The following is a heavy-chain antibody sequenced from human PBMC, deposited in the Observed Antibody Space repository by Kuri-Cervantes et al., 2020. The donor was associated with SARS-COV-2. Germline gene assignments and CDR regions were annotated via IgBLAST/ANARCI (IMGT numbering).Heavy chain of an antibody. Sequence: GSVKVSCKASGYTFTSYGISWVRQAPGQGLEWMGWISAYNGNTNYAQKLQGRVTMTTDTSTSTAYMELRSLRSDDTAVYYCARGPGSYHIWYYFDYWGQGTLVTVSS. CDR2: ISAYNGNT. D-gene: IGHD1-26*01. V-gene: IGHV1-18*01. CDR1: GYTFTSYG. CDR3: ARGPGSYHIWYYFDY. J-gene: IGHJ4*02.